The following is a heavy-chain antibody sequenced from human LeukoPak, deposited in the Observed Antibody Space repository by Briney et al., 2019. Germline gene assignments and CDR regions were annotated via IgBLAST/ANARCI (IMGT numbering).Heavy chain of an antibody. CDR1: GFTFSSYA. CDR3: AIIAGAGTEDY. CDR2: ISYDGTNK. J-gene: IGHJ4*02. Sequence: PGGSLRLSCAASGFTFSSYAMHWVRQAPGKGLEWVAVISYDGTNKYYADSVKGRFTISRDNSKNTLFLQMNSLRAEDTAVYYCAIIAGAGTEDYWGQGTLVTVSS. D-gene: IGHD6-19*01. V-gene: IGHV3-30-3*01.